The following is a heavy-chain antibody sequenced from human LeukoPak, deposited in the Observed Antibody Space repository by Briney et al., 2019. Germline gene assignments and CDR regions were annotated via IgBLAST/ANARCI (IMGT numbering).Heavy chain of an antibody. Sequence: SETLSLTCAVYGGSFSGYYWNWIRQPPGKGLEWIGEINHSGSTNYNPSLKSRVTISVDTSKNQFSLKLSSVTAADTAVYYCARGRGYSYGLRKTYYYYYMDVWGKGTTDTVSS. D-gene: IGHD5-18*01. J-gene: IGHJ6*03. V-gene: IGHV4-34*01. CDR2: INHSGST. CDR1: GGSFSGYY. CDR3: ARGRGYSYGLRKTYYYYYMDV.